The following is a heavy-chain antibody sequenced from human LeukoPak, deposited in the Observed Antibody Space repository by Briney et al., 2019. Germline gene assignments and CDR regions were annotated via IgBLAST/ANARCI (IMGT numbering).Heavy chain of an antibody. CDR1: TDSISSSSHH. CDR3: VRHDGRGGATMGALDS. D-gene: IGHD5-12*01. V-gene: IGHV4-39*01. Sequence: PSKTLSLTCTVSTDSISSSSHHWGWIRQSPGTGLEWIGSIYYGRTTYYNPSLNSRVAISVVTSKNQFSLQLNSVTAADTAVYYCVRHDGRGGATMGALDSWGQGSLVTVSS. J-gene: IGHJ4*02. CDR2: IYYGRTT.